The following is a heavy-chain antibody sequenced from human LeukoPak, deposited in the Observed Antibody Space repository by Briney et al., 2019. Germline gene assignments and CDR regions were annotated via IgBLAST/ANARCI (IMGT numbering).Heavy chain of an antibody. CDR3: ARARGYDYVWGSYRSPDFDY. CDR1: GYTFTSYG. Sequence: ASVKVSCKASGYTFTSYGISWVRQAPGQGLEWMGWISAYNGNTNYAQKLRGRVTMTTDTSTSTAYMELRSLRSDDTAAYYCARARGYDYVWGSYRSPDFDYWGQGTLVTVSS. D-gene: IGHD3-16*02. CDR2: ISAYNGNT. V-gene: IGHV1-18*01. J-gene: IGHJ4*02.